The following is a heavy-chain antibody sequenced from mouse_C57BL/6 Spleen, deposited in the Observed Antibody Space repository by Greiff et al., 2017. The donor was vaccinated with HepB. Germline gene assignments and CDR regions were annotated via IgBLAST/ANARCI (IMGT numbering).Heavy chain of an antibody. J-gene: IGHJ4*01. CDR1: GYTFTDYN. V-gene: IGHV1-18*01. CDR2: INPNNGGT. Sequence: VQLKQSGPELVKPGASVKIPCKASGYTFTDYNMDWVKQSHGKSLEWIGDINPNNGGTIYNQKFKGKATLTVDKSSSTAYMELRSLTSEDTAVYYCAREGGYHSGYAMDYWGQGTSVTVSS. CDR3: AREGGYHSGYAMDY. D-gene: IGHD2-2*01.